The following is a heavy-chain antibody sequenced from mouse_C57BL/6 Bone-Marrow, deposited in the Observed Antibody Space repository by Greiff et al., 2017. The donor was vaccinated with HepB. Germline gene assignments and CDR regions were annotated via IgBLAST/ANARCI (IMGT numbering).Heavy chain of an antibody. J-gene: IGHJ2*01. CDR3: ARPPDY. CDR1: GYSITSGYY. V-gene: IGHV3-6*01. Sequence: EVKLQESGPGLVKPSQSLSLTCSVTGYSITSGYYWNWIRQFPGNKLEWMGYISYDGSNNYNPSLKNRISITRDTSKNQFFLKLNSVTTEDTATYYCARPPDYWGQGTTLTVSS. CDR2: ISYDGSN.